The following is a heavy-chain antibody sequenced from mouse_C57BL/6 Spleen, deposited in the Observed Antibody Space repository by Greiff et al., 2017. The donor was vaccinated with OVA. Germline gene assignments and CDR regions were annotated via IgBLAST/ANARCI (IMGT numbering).Heavy chain of an antibody. J-gene: IGHJ2*01. CDR2: INPDNGDT. CDR3: AGDWWYFDY. V-gene: IGHV1-37*01. Sequence: VQLQQSGAELVKPGASVKMSCKASGYTFTGYYMHWVKQSPGKGLEWIGRINPDNGDTFYNQKFKGKATLTVDKSSSTAHMALLSLTSEDSAVYYCAGDWWYFDYWGQGTTLTVSS. CDR1: GYTFTGYY. D-gene: IGHD2-13*01.